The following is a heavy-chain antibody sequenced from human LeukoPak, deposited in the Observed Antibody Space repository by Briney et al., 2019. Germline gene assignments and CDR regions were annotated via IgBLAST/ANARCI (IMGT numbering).Heavy chain of an antibody. D-gene: IGHD2-2*01. CDR2: VSGSGDST. J-gene: IGHJ4*02. CDR3: AKDPFVVVPAASRFFFDY. V-gene: IGHV3-23*01. CDR1: GFTFSSYA. Sequence: GGSLRLSCAASGFTFSSYAMSWVRQAPGKGLEWVSAVSGSGDSTYYADSVKGRFTISRDNSKNTLYLQMNGLRAEDTAVYYCAKDPFVVVPAASRFFFDYWGLGTLVTVSS.